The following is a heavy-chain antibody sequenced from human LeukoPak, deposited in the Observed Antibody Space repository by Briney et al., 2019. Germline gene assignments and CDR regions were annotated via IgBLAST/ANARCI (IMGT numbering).Heavy chain of an antibody. CDR3: AREASVAADPSDY. V-gene: IGHV1-69*01. CDR1: GGTFSSYA. CDR2: IFPIFGTA. Sequence: ASVKVSCKASGGTFSSYAISWVRQAPGQGLEWMGGIFPIFGTANYAQKFQGRVTITADESTSTAYMELSSLRSEDTAVYYCAREASVAADPSDYWGQGTLVTVSS. D-gene: IGHD6-19*01. J-gene: IGHJ4*02.